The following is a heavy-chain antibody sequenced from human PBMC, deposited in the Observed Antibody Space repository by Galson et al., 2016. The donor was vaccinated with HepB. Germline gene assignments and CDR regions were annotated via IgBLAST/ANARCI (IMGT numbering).Heavy chain of an antibody. CDR2: IYYSGST. Sequence: ETLSLTCTVSGGSVSSGSYYWSWIRQPPGKGLEWIGYIYYSGSTNYNPSLKSRVTISVDTSKNQFSLKLSSVTAADTAVYYCAGDHGNFEGAFDKWGQGTMVTVSS. V-gene: IGHV4-61*01. D-gene: IGHD4-23*01. CDR1: GGSVSSGSYY. J-gene: IGHJ3*02. CDR3: AGDHGNFEGAFDK.